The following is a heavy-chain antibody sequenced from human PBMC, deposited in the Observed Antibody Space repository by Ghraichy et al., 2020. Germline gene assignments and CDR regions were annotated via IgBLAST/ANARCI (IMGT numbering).Heavy chain of an antibody. CDR1: GFTFSSYA. Sequence: GESLNISCAASGFTFSSYAMSWVRQAPGKGLEWVSAISDSGDSTYYADSVKGRFTISRDNSKNTLYLQMNSLRAEDTAVYYCAKQAVGYCSGGSCFGYFDYWGQGTLVTVSS. V-gene: IGHV3-23*01. CDR3: AKQAVGYCSGGSCFGYFDY. D-gene: IGHD2-15*01. J-gene: IGHJ4*02. CDR2: ISDSGDST.